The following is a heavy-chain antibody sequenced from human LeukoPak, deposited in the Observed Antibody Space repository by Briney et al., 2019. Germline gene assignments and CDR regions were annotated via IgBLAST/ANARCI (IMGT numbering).Heavy chain of an antibody. Sequence: GGSLRLPCAASGFTFSNTAMSWVRRAPGKALEWVSAISASGDGTFYTDSVKGRFTVSRDNSKNMLYLQMNSLRGDDTAVYYCATHLAYCPTESCSFFDYWGQGALVTVSS. CDR2: ISASGDGT. CDR3: ATHLAYCPTESCSFFDY. D-gene: IGHD2-21*01. V-gene: IGHV3-23*01. CDR1: GFTFSNTA. J-gene: IGHJ4*02.